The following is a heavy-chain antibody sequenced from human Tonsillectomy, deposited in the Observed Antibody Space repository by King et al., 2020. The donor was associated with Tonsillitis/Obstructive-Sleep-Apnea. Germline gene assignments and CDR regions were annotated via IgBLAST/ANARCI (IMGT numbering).Heavy chain of an antibody. CDR3: ARADLDDYYYYYGMDV. J-gene: IGHJ6*02. CDR2: ISYDGSNK. CDR1: GFTFSSYP. Sequence: VQLVESGGGVVQPGRSLRLSCAASGFTFSSYPMHWVRQAPGKGLEWVAVISYDGSNKYYADSVKGRFTISRDNSKNTLYLQMNSLRPEDTAVYYRARADLDDYYYYYGMDVWGQGTTVTVSS. V-gene: IGHV3-30*04.